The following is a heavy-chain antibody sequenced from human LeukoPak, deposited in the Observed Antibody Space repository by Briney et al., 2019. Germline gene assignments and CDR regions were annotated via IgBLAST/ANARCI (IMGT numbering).Heavy chain of an antibody. J-gene: IGHJ4*02. CDR3: AKSHLPNAYSGTYYCDY. CDR2: IRYDESKK. V-gene: IGHV3-30*02. D-gene: IGHD1-26*01. Sequence: GGSLRLSCAASGFTFSFYGMHWVRQAPGKGLEWVAFIRYDESKKFYGDSVKGRFTISRDNSKNTLYLQMNSLRTEDTAVYYCAKSHLPNAYSGTYYCDYWGQGTLVTVSS. CDR1: GFTFSFYG.